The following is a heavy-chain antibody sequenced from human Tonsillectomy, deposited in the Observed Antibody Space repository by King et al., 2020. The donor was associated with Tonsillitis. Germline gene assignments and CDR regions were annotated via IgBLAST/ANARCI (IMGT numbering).Heavy chain of an antibody. D-gene: IGHD3-10*01. CDR2: ISFHGSSQ. J-gene: IGHJ4*02. CDR3: VRGRSSDPGATAFDY. V-gene: IGHV3-30*03. CDR1: GLTLRNYG. Sequence: VQLVESGGGVVQTGRSLRLSCAASGLTLRNYGMHWVRQAPDKGPEWVASISFHGSSQYYSDSVRGRFTISRDKSKNTVSLQINSLTADDTAVYFCVRGRSSDPGATAFDYWGQGTLVTVSS.